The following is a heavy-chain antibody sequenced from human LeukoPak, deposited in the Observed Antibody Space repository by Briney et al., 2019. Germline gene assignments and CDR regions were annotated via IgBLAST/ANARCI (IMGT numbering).Heavy chain of an antibody. CDR1: GFTFSSYG. CDR3: AKDVGDILTGYRYYFDY. CDR2: IRYDGTDK. D-gene: IGHD3-9*01. Sequence: GGSLRLSCAASGFTFSSYGMHWVRQTPGKGLEWMTFIRYDGTDKYYVDSVKGRFTISRDNSKNTLYLQMNSLRAEDTAVYYCAKDVGDILTGYRYYFDYWGQGTLVTVSS. J-gene: IGHJ4*02. V-gene: IGHV3-30*02.